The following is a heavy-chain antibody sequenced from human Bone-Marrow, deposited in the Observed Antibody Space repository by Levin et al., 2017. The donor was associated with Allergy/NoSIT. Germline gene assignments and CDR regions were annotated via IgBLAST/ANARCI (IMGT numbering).Heavy chain of an antibody. D-gene: IGHD6-13*01. J-gene: IGHJ5*01. CDR2: LNPNSGDT. CDR1: GYTFTSYD. Sequence: ASVKVSCKASGYTFTSYDISWVRQATGQGLEWMGWLNPNSGDTGCAQKFQGRVTMTWKTSISTAYMELISLRSEDTAVYYCARGGYSSSWSNWFDSWGQGTQVTVSS. CDR3: ARGGYSSSWSNWFDS. V-gene: IGHV1-8*01.